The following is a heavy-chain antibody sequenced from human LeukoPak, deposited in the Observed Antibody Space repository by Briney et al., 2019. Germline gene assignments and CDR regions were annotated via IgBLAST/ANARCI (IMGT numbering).Heavy chain of an antibody. CDR3: ARDVGIVGASSWFDP. D-gene: IGHD1-26*01. Sequence: SETLSLTCVVSGYSISSGYHWGWIRQPPGKGLEWIGSMSHSGSTNYNPSLKSRVTISVDTSKNQFSLKLSSVTAADTAVYYCARDVGIVGASSWFDPWGRGTLVTVSS. CDR2: MSHSGST. J-gene: IGHJ5*02. CDR1: GYSISSGYH. V-gene: IGHV4-38-2*02.